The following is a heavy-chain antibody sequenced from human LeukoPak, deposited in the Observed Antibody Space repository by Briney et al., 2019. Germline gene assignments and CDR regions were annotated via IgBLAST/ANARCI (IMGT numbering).Heavy chain of an antibody. Sequence: GGSLRLSCAASQFTFTTYAMSWVRQAPGKGLEWVAVIWYDGSNKYYADSVKGRFTISRDNSKNTLYLQMNSLRAEDTAVYYCAREEVGAPGDYWGQGTLVTVSS. CDR3: AREEVGAPGDY. J-gene: IGHJ4*02. CDR1: QFTFTTYA. CDR2: IWYDGSNK. V-gene: IGHV3-33*08. D-gene: IGHD1-26*01.